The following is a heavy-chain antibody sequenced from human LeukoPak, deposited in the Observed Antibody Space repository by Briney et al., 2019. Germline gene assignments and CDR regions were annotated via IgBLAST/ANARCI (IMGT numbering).Heavy chain of an antibody. J-gene: IGHJ4*02. CDR1: GFTFSSYS. Sequence: PGGSLRLSCAASGFTFSSYSMNWVRQAPGKGLEWVSYISSSSSTIYYADSVKGRFTISRDNAKNSLYLQMNSLRAEDTAVYYCASTPRWFGDPLVFDYWGQGTLVTVSS. D-gene: IGHD3-10*01. CDR2: ISSSSSTI. V-gene: IGHV3-48*04. CDR3: ASTPRWFGDPLVFDY.